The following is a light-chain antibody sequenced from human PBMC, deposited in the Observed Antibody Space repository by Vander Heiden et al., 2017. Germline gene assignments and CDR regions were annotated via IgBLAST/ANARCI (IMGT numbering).Light chain of an antibody. CDR1: QSISSK. V-gene: IGKV3-15*01. CDR3: QQFYDWPLT. Sequence: EIVMTQSPATLSVSPGDRATLSCRASQSISSKLAWYQHKPGQTPRLLIYDASTRATDIPATFSGSGSGTDFTLTISSLRSEDFAVYYCQQFYDWPLTFGGGTKVEIK. J-gene: IGKJ4*01. CDR2: DAS.